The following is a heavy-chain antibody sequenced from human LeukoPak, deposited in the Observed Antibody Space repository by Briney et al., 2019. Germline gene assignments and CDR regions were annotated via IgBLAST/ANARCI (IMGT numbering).Heavy chain of an antibody. J-gene: IGHJ3*02. CDR2: ISYDGSNK. CDR3: AKRDGYNSRDAFDI. V-gene: IGHV3-30*18. Sequence: GGSLRLSCAASGFTFSSYGMHWVRQAPGKGLEWVAVISYDGSNKYYADSVKGRFTISRDNSKNTLYLQMSSLRAEDTAVYYCAKRDGYNSRDAFDIWGQGTMVTVSS. CDR1: GFTFSSYG. D-gene: IGHD5-24*01.